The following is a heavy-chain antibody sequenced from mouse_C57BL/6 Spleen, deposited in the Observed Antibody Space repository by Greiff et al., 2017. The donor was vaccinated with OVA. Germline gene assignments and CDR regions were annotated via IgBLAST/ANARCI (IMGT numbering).Heavy chain of an antibody. CDR1: GYSITSGYY. V-gene: IGHV3-6*01. CDR2: ISYDGSN. D-gene: IGHD1-1*01. CDR3: ARAFITTVVAHIDY. J-gene: IGHJ2*01. Sequence: EVKLVESGPGLVKPSQSLSLTCSVTGYSITSGYYWNWIRQFPGNKLEWMGYISYDGSNNYNPSLKNRISITRDTSKNQFFLKLNSVTTEDTATDYCARAFITTVVAHIDYWGQGTTLTVSS.